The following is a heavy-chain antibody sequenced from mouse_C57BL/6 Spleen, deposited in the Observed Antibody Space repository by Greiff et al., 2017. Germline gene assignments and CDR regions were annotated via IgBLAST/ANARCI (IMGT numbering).Heavy chain of an antibody. Sequence: EVHLVESGGDLVKPGGSLKLSCAASGFTFSSYGMSWVRQTPDKRLEWVATISSGGSYTYYPDSVKGRFTISRDNAKNTLYLQMSSLKSEDTAMYYCARAYSGYFDYWGQGTTLTVSS. CDR2: ISSGGSYT. V-gene: IGHV5-6*01. CDR1: GFTFSSYG. CDR3: ARAYSGYFDY. J-gene: IGHJ2*01. D-gene: IGHD1-1*01.